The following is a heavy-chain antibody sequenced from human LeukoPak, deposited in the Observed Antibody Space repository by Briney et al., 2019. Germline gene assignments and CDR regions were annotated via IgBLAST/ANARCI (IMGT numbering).Heavy chain of an antibody. J-gene: IGHJ4*02. CDR3: AKGIIAAPGTFDC. CDR2: ISGSGGST. Sequence: GGSLRLSCAASGFTFISYAMSWVRQAPGKGLEWVSAISGSGGSTYYADSVKGRFTISRDNSKNTLYLQMNSLRAGDTAVYYCAKGIIAAPGTFDCWGQGTLVTVSS. CDR1: GFTFISYA. D-gene: IGHD6-13*01. V-gene: IGHV3-23*01.